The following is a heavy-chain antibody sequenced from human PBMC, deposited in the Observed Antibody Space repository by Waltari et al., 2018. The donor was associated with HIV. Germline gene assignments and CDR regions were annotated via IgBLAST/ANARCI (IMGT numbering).Heavy chain of an antibody. D-gene: IGHD5-18*01. CDR2: SLHSWNT. Sequence: QVQLQESGPGLVKPSETLSLTCSVSGYSIESGYYWGWIRQPPGKALEWIGSSLHSWNTYDNPSLKSRLTISLDTSKNQVSLKLSSVTAADTAVYYCASGSRRGHSHGIDYWGQGTLVTVSS. V-gene: IGHV4-38-2*01. CDR1: GYSIESGYY. CDR3: ASGSRRGHSHGIDY. J-gene: IGHJ4*02.